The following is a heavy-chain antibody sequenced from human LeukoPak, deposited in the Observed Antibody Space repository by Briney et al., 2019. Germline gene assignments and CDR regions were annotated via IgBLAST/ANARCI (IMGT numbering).Heavy chain of an antibody. J-gene: IGHJ4*02. CDR1: GGTFSSYA. Sequence: SVKVSCKASGGTFSSYAISWVRQAPGRGLEWMGGIIPIFGTANYAQKFQGRVTITTDESTSTAYMELSSLRSEDTAVYYCAMDHYYDSSGYYYWGQGTLVTVSS. V-gene: IGHV1-69*05. CDR2: IIPIFGTA. CDR3: AMDHYYDSSGYYY. D-gene: IGHD3-22*01.